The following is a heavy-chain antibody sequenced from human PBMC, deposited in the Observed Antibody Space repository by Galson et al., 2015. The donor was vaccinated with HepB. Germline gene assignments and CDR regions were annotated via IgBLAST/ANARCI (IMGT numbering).Heavy chain of an antibody. CDR2: INPNSGGT. CDR1: GYTFTGYY. V-gene: IGHV1-2*04. J-gene: IGHJ5*02. D-gene: IGHD6-13*01. Sequence: SVKVSCKASGYTFTGYYIHWVRQAPGQGLEWMGWINPNSGGTNYAQKFQGWVTMTRDTSISTAYIELTRLTSDDTAVYYCARVGEQQLASSWFDPWGQGTLVTVSS. CDR3: ARVGEQQLASSWFDP.